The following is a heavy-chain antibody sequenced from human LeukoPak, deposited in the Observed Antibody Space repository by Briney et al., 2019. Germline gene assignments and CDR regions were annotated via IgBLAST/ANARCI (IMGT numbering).Heavy chain of an antibody. V-gene: IGHV1-8*01. Sequence: ASVKVSCKASGYTFTSYDINWVRQATGKGLEWMGWMNPNSGNTGYAQKFQGRVTMTRNTSISTAYMELSSLRSEDTAVYYCARVLTNGDLPGYWGQGTLVTVSS. J-gene: IGHJ4*02. CDR2: MNPNSGNT. CDR3: ARVLTNGDLPGY. CDR1: GYTFTSYD. D-gene: IGHD3-10*01.